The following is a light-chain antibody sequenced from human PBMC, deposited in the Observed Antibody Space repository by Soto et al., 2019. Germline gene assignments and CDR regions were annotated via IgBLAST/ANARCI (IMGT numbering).Light chain of an antibody. CDR1: QTVSSN. CDR3: QQYSNWPRT. J-gene: IGKJ1*01. Sequence: EIVMTQSPATLSVSPGERATLSCRASQTVSSNLAWYQQKPGQAPRLLIYGASTRATGIPARFSGSGSGTDFTLTISSLQSEDFAVYYCQQYSNWPRTFGQGTKVEIK. V-gene: IGKV3-15*01. CDR2: GAS.